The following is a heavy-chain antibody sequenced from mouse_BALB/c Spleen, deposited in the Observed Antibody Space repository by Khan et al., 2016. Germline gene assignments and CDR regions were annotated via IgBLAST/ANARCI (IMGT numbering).Heavy chain of an antibody. CDR1: GFNIKDTY. Sequence: VQLKQSGAELVKPGASVKLSCTASGFNIKDTYMHWVKQRPEQGLEWIGRIDPANGNTKYDPKFQGKATITADTSSNTAYLQLSSLTSEDTAVYYWARHYGNYDVDYCDYWGQGTTLTVSS. V-gene: IGHV14-3*02. D-gene: IGHD2-1*01. CDR3: ARHYGNYDVDYCDY. CDR2: IDPANGNT. J-gene: IGHJ2*01.